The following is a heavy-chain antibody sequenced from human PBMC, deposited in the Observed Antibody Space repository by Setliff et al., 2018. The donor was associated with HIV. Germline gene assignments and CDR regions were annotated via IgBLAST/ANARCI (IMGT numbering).Heavy chain of an antibody. CDR2: ISSSSSTI. CDR3: AREPTDYYGMDV. Sequence: PGGSLRLSCAASEFIFSDYSMNWVRKAPGKGLEWISYISSSSSTIYYADSVKGRFTISRDNAKNSLYLQMNSLRAEDTAVYYCAREPTDYYGMDVWGQGTTVTVSS. J-gene: IGHJ6*02. CDR1: EFIFSDYS. V-gene: IGHV3-48*01.